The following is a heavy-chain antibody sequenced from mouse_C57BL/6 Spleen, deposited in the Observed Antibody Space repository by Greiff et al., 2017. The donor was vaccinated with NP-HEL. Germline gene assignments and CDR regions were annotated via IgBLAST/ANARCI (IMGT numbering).Heavy chain of an antibody. J-gene: IGHJ2*01. D-gene: IGHD1-1*01. CDR3: TRGWYYYGSSYVDY. CDR1: GFTFSDAW. Sequence: EVKLVESGGGLVQPGGSMKLSCAASGFTFSDAWMDWVRQSPEKGLEWVAEIRNKANNHATYYAESVKGRFTISRDDSKSSVYLQMNSLRAEDTGIYYCTRGWYYYGSSYVDYWGQGTTLTVSS. V-gene: IGHV6-6*01. CDR2: IRNKANNHAT.